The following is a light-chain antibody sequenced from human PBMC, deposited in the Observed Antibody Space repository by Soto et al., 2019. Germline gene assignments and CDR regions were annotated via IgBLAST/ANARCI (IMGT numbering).Light chain of an antibody. V-gene: IGLV2-14*01. J-gene: IGLJ3*02. CDR1: SSDVGGYTY. Sequence: QSALTQPASVSGSPGQSITISCTGTSSDVGGYTYVSWYQQHPGKAPKLMIYDVTHRPSGVSNRFSGSKSGNTASLTISGLQAEDEADYYCSSYTSSSTPLVFGGGTKLTVL. CDR3: SSYTSSSTPLV. CDR2: DVT.